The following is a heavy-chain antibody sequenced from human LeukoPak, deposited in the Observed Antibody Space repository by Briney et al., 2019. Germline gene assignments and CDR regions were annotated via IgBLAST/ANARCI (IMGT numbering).Heavy chain of an antibody. CDR3: ASIAAAGLPIDY. D-gene: IGHD6-13*01. Sequence: ASVKVSCKASGYTFTGYYMHWVRQAPGQGLEWMGWINPNSGVTNYAQKFQGRVTMTRDTSISTAYMELSRLRSDDTAVYYCASIAAAGLPIDYWGQGTLVTVSS. J-gene: IGHJ4*02. CDR2: INPNSGVT. V-gene: IGHV1-2*02. CDR1: GYTFTGYY.